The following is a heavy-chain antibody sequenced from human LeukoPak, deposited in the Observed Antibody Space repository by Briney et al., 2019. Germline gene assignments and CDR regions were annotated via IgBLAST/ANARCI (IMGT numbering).Heavy chain of an antibody. D-gene: IGHD2-2*03. Sequence: SETLSLTCAVYGGSFSGYYWSWIRQPPGKGLEWIGEINHSGSTNYNPSLKSRVTISVDTSKNQFSLKLSSVTAADTAVYYCARVRRAGYSSSTSCSYYYYYGMDVWGQGTTVTVSS. CDR2: INHSGST. CDR3: ARVRRAGYSSSTSCSYYYYYGMDV. J-gene: IGHJ6*02. V-gene: IGHV4-34*01. CDR1: GGSFSGYY.